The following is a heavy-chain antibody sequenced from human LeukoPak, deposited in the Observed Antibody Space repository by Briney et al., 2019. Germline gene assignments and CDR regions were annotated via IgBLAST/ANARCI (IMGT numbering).Heavy chain of an antibody. CDR3: ARDEDYPRGAFDI. Sequence: PGRSLRLSCAASGFTFSSYAMHWVRQAPGKGLEWVAVISYDGSNKYYADSVKGRFTISRDNSKNTLYLRMNSLRAEDTAVYYCARDEDYPRGAFDIWGQGTMVTVSS. J-gene: IGHJ3*02. D-gene: IGHD4-11*01. V-gene: IGHV3-30*04. CDR2: ISYDGSNK. CDR1: GFTFSSYA.